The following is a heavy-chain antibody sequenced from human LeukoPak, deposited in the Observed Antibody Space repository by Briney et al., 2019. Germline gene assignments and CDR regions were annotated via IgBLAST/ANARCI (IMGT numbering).Heavy chain of an antibody. CDR2: IYTSGST. D-gene: IGHD5-18*01. J-gene: IGHJ4*02. CDR3: ARDPLGGGYSYGPYFDY. CDR1: GGSISSYY. V-gene: IGHV4-4*07. Sequence: SETLPLTCTVSGGSISSYYWSWIRQPAGKGLEWIGRIYTSGSTNYNPPLKSRVTMSVDTSKNQFSLKLSSVTAADTAVYYCARDPLGGGYSYGPYFDYWGQGTLVTVSS.